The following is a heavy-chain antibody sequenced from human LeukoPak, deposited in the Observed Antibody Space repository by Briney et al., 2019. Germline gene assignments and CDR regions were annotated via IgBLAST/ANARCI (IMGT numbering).Heavy chain of an antibody. CDR1: GGSISSYS. J-gene: IGHJ4*02. V-gene: IGHV4-30-2*01. CDR3: ARGAYGDPHFDY. D-gene: IGHD4-17*01. Sequence: SETLSLTCTASGGSISSYSWSWIRQPPGKGLEWIGYIYHSGSTYYNPSLKSRVTISVDRSKNQFSLKLSSVTAADTAVYYCARGAYGDPHFDYWGQGTLVTVSS. CDR2: IYHSGST.